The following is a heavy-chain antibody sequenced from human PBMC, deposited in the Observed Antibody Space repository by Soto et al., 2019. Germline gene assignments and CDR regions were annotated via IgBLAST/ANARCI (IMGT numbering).Heavy chain of an antibody. Sequence: PGESLKISCKGSGYSFTFYWINWVRQMPGKGLEWMGRIDPTDSYINYSPSFQGHVTISADKSISTAYLQWSSLRTSDTAMYYCARPHYDILTGDAFDIWGQGTVVTVSS. J-gene: IGHJ3*02. D-gene: IGHD3-9*01. V-gene: IGHV5-10-1*01. CDR2: IDPTDSYI. CDR1: GYSFTFYW. CDR3: ARPHYDILTGDAFDI.